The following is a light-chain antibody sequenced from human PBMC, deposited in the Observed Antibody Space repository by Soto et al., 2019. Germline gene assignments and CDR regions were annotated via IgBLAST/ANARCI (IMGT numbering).Light chain of an antibody. CDR1: SSNIESNY. V-gene: IGLV1-47*02. CDR3: AAWDDSLSGGV. Sequence: QSVLTQPPSASGTPGQRVTISCSGSSSNIESNYVYWYQQLPGTAPKLLIYSNNQRPSGVPDRFSGSKSGTSASLAISGLRSEDEADYYCAAWDDSLSGGVFGTGTKVTVL. CDR2: SNN. J-gene: IGLJ1*01.